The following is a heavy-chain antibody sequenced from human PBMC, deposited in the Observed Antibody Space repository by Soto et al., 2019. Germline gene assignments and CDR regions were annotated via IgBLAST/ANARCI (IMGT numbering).Heavy chain of an antibody. CDR3: ASDSPSLYYDCSGRYNLSDP. D-gene: IGHD3-22*01. V-gene: IGHV1-69*13. J-gene: IGHJ5*01. Sequence: SSVKASCKDSGGTFSSYAISWVRQAPGQGLEWMGGIIPIFGTANYAQKFQGRVTITADESTSTAYMELSSLRSEDTAVYYCASDSPSLYYDCSGRYNLSDPSRQGSLV. CDR2: IIPIFGTA. CDR1: GGTFSSYA.